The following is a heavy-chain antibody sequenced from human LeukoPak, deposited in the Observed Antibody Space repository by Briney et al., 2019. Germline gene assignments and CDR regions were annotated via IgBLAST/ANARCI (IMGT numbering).Heavy chain of an antibody. CDR1: GYIFTAYY. CDR3: ARGAYGDSSDY. V-gene: IGHV1-3*01. J-gene: IGHJ4*02. D-gene: IGHD4-17*01. CDR2: INAGNGNT. Sequence: ASVKVSCKASGYIFTAYYIYWVRQAPGQRLEWMGWINAGNGNTKYSQKFQGRVTITRDTSASTAYMELSSLRSEDTAVYYCARGAYGDSSDYWGQGTLVTVSS.